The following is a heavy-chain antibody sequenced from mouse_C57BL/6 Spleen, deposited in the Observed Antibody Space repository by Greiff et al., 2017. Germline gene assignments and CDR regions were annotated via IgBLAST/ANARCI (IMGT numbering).Heavy chain of an antibody. CDR2: ISSGSSTI. V-gene: IGHV5-17*01. D-gene: IGHD1-1*01. CDR3: ARLEDSYYGSSYGFAY. CDR1: GFTFSDYG. Sequence: EVQRVESGGGLVKPGGSLKLSCAASGFTFSDYGMHWVRQAPEKGLEWVAYISSGSSTIYYADTVKGRFTISRDNAKNTLFLQMTSLRSEDTAMYYCARLEDSYYGSSYGFAYWGQGTLVTVSA. J-gene: IGHJ3*01.